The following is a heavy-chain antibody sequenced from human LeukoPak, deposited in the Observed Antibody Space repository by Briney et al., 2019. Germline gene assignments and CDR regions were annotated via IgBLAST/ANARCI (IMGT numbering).Heavy chain of an antibody. J-gene: IGHJ1*01. D-gene: IGHD3-22*01. CDR3: ATYSSLNRREFQY. CDR1: GFMVSSNY. V-gene: IGHV3-53*01. Sequence: PGGSLRLSCAASGFMVSSNYMSWVRQAPGKGLEWVSVIYGGGTTYYADSVKGRFTISRDNAKNSLYLQMNSLRAEDTAVYYCATYSSLNRREFQYWGQGTLLTVSS. CDR2: IYGGGTT.